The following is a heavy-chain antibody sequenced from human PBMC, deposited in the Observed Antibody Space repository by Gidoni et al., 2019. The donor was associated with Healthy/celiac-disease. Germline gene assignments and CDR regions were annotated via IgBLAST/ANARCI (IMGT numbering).Heavy chain of an antibody. J-gene: IGHJ5*02. Sequence: SCAASGFTFSSYSMNWVRQAPGKGLEWVSYISSSSSTIYYADAVKGRFTISRDNAKNSLYLQMNSLRDEDTAVYYCARGPSGSPDNWFDPWGQGTLVTVSS. CDR3: ARGPSGSPDNWFDP. CDR2: ISSSSSTI. CDR1: GFTFSSYS. V-gene: IGHV3-48*02. D-gene: IGHD1-26*01.